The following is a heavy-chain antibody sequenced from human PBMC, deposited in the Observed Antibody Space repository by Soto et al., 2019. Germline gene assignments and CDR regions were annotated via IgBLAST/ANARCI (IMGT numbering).Heavy chain of an antibody. CDR2: ISWNSGSI. CDR1: GFTFDDYA. V-gene: IGHV3-9*01. Sequence: EVELVESGGGLVEPGRSLRLSCVISGFTFDDYAMHWVRQAPGGGLDWVASISWNSGSIGHGESVKGRFTISRDNAKNTLYLQMNNLKPDDTALYYCVKDKSSMATMTCDYWGQGAVVTVSS. D-gene: IGHD5-12*01. CDR3: VKDKSSMATMTCDY. J-gene: IGHJ4*02.